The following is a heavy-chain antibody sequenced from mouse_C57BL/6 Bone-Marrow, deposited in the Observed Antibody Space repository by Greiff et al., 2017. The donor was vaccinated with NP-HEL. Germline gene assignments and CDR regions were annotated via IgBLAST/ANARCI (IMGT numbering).Heavy chain of an antibody. CDR2: IYPGNSDT. CDR1: GYTFTSYW. CDR3: TTYYYGSNDYAMDY. D-gene: IGHD1-1*01. Sequence: VQLKQSGTVLARPGASVKMSCKTSGYTFTSYWMHWVKQRPGQGLEWIGAIYPGNSDTSYNQKFKGKAKLTAVTSASTAYMELSSLTNEDSAVYYCTTYYYGSNDYAMDYWGQGTSVTVSS. V-gene: IGHV1-5*01. J-gene: IGHJ4*01.